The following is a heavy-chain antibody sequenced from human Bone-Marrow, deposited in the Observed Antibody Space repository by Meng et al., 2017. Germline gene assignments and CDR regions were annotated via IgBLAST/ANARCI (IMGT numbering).Heavy chain of an antibody. V-gene: IGHV3-48*03. CDR3: ARGRGYGL. CDR2: ISSGGRTI. CDR1: GFTFSSYE. J-gene: IGHJ4*02. Sequence: GESLKISCAASGFTFSSYEMNWVRQAPGKGLEWVSYISSGGRTIYYADSVKGRFTISRDNAENSLYLQLNSLRAEDTAVYYCARGRGYGLWGQGTLVTVSS. D-gene: IGHD5-12*01.